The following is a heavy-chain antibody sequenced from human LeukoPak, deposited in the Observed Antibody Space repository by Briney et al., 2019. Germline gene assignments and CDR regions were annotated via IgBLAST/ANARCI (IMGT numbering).Heavy chain of an antibody. CDR3: ARVTGSSGWYYFDY. CDR1: GGSVSSDSHY. Sequence: PSETLSLTCTVSGGSVSSDSHYWSWIRQPPGRGLEWIGYIYYIGSTNYNPSLKSRVTISVDTSKNQFSLKLSSVTAADTAVYYCARVTGSSGWYYFDYWGQGTLVTVSS. CDR2: IYYIGST. D-gene: IGHD6-19*01. V-gene: IGHV4-61*01. J-gene: IGHJ4*02.